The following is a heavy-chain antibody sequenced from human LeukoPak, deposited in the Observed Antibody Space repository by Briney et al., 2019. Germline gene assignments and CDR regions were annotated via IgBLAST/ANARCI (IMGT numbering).Heavy chain of an antibody. CDR2: ISYDGSNK. CDR1: GFTFSSYA. Sequence: PGGSLRLSCAASGFTFSSYAMHWVRQAPGKGLEWVAVISYDGSNKYYADSVKGRFTISRDNSKNTLYLQMNSLRAEDTAMYYCARDFKIASADYYFDNWGQGTLVTVSS. V-gene: IGHV3-30-3*01. D-gene: IGHD6-13*01. J-gene: IGHJ4*02. CDR3: ARDFKIASADYYFDN.